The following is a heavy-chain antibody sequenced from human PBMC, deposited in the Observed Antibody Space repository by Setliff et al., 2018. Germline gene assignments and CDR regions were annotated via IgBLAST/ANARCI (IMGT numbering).Heavy chain of an antibody. CDR3: RQAVVGRDVFDI. Sequence: PSETLSLTCNVSGVSISSYCWSWIRQPPGKGLEWFGEINQSGSGDYNPSFKGRVTISVDTSKKQFSLTLRYVTAADTALYYCRQAVVGRDVFDIWGQGTVVT. J-gene: IGHJ3*02. D-gene: IGHD1-1*01. CDR1: GVSISSYC. CDR2: INQSGSG. V-gene: IGHV4-34*01.